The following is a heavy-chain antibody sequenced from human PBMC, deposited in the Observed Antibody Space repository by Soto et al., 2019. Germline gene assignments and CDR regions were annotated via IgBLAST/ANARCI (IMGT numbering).Heavy chain of an antibody. CDR1: GYTFTSYG. Sequence: AASVKVSCKASGYTFTSYGISWVRQAPGQGLGWMGWISAYNGNTNYAQKLQGRVTMTTDTSTSTAYMELRSLRSDDTAVYYCARDIGSRAARRATLGMDVWGQGTTVTVSS. J-gene: IGHJ6*02. V-gene: IGHV1-18*04. D-gene: IGHD6-6*01. CDR2: ISAYNGNT. CDR3: ARDIGSRAARRATLGMDV.